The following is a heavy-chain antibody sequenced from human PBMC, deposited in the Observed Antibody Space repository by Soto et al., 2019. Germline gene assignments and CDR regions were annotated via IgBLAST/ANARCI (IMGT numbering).Heavy chain of an antibody. J-gene: IGHJ4*02. D-gene: IGHD3-3*01. CDR2: ISAYNGNT. Sequence: ASVKVSCKASGYTFTSYGISWVRQAPGQGLEWMGWISAYNGNTNYAQKLQGRVTMTTDTSTSTAYMELRSLRSDDTAVYYCARDDDVFWSGYYRDCGYYDYWGQGTLVTVSS. CDR3: ARDDDVFWSGYYRDCGYYDY. V-gene: IGHV1-18*01. CDR1: GYTFTSYG.